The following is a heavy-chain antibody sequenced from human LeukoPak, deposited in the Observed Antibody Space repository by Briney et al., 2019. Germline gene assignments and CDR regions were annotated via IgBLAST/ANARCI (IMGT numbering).Heavy chain of an antibody. V-gene: IGHV1-69*13. CDR3: ARDAHTSLVVPAAMIGYYGMDV. Sequence: SVKVSCKASGGTFSSYAISWVRQAPGQGLEWMGGIIPIFGTANYAQKFQGRVTITADESTSTAYMELSSLRSGDTAVYYCARDAHTSLVVPAAMIGYYGMDVWGKGTTVTVSS. CDR1: GGTFSSYA. J-gene: IGHJ6*04. CDR2: IIPIFGTA. D-gene: IGHD2-2*01.